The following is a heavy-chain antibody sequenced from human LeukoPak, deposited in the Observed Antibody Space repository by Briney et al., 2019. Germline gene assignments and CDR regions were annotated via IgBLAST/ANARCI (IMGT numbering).Heavy chain of an antibody. J-gene: IGHJ4*02. V-gene: IGHV3-7*01. CDR1: GFTFSTYW. D-gene: IGHD1-26*01. CDR3: ARDLVVGASDY. Sequence: GGSLRLSCAAAGFTFSTYWMTWVRQAPGKGLEWVANIKEDGSEKYYVDSVKGRFTISRDNAKNSLYLQMNSLRAEDTAVYYCARDLVVGASDYWGQGTLVTVSS. CDR2: IKEDGSEK.